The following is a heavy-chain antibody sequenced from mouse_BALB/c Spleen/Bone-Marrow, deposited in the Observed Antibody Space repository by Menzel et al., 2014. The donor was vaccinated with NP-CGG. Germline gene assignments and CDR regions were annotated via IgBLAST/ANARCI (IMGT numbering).Heavy chain of an antibody. CDR2: IDPANGNT. D-gene: IGHD2-2*01. CDR1: GFNIKDTY. Sequence: VQLQQSGAELVKPGASVKLSCTASGFNIKDTYMHWVKQRPEQGLEWIGRIDPANGNTKYDPKFQGKASITADTSSNTAYLQLSSLTSEDTAVYCCASYVYGYYFDYWGQGTPLTVSS. J-gene: IGHJ2*01. V-gene: IGHV14-3*02. CDR3: ASYVYGYYFDY.